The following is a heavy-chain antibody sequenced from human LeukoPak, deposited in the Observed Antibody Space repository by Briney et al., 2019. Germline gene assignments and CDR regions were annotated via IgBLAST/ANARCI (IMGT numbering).Heavy chain of an antibody. J-gene: IGHJ6*02. V-gene: IGHV3-23*01. CDR2: ISGSGGST. CDR1: GFTFGSYA. CDR3: AKRERIVVDYYYYGMDV. D-gene: IGHD2-2*01. Sequence: GGSLRLPCAASGFTFGSYAMYWVRQAPGKGLEWVSGISGSGGSTFYADSVKGRFTISRDNSENTVYLQMNSLRADDTAVYYCAKRERIVVDYYYYGMDVWGQGTTVTVSS.